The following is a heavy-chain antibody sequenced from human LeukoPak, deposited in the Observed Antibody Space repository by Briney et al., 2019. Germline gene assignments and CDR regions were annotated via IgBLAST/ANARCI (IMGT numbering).Heavy chain of an antibody. J-gene: IGHJ6*02. CDR2: IWYDGSNK. CDR3: ARDPPMTYYDFWSGPYGMDV. V-gene: IGHV3-33*01. Sequence: PGGSLRLSCAASGFTFSSYGMHWVRQAPGKGLEWVAVIWYDGSNKYYADSVKGRFTISRDNSKNTLYLQMNSLRAGDTAVYYCARDPPMTYYDFWSGPYGMDVWGQGTTVTVSS. CDR1: GFTFSSYG. D-gene: IGHD3-3*01.